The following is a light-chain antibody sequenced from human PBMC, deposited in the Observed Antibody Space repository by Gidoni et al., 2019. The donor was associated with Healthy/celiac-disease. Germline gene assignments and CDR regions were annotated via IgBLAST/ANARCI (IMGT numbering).Light chain of an antibody. J-gene: IGLJ1*01. Sequence: QSVLTQPPSASGTPGQRVTISCSGSSSNIGSNTVNWYQPRPGTAPKLLIYSNNQRPSGVPDRFSGSKSGTSASLAISGLQSEDEADYYCAAWDDSLNGLVFGTGTKVTVL. CDR3: AAWDDSLNGLV. CDR2: SNN. CDR1: SSNIGSNT. V-gene: IGLV1-44*01.